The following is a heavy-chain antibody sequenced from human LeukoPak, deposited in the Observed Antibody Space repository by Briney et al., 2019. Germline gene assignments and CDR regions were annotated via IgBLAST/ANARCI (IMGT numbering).Heavy chain of an antibody. D-gene: IGHD2-15*01. V-gene: IGHV4-59*08. CDR2: IYYSGDS. CDR1: GGAFSGYY. CDR3: ARHPFATPFDY. J-gene: IGHJ4*02. Sequence: SETLSLTCAVYGGAFSGYYWSWIRQPPGKGLEWIGYIYYSGDSNYNPSLKSRVTMSLDTSKNQLSLRLSSVTAADTAVYYCARHPFATPFDYWGRGTLVTVSS.